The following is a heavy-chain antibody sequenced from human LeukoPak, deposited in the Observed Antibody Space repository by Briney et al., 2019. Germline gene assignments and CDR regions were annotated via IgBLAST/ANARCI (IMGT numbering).Heavy chain of an antibody. Sequence: SETLSLTCTVSGGSISSSSYHWGWIRQPPGKGLEWIGSIYYSGSTYYNPSLKSRVTISVDTSKNQFSLKLSSVTAADTAVYYCARQRAAAGHYFDYWGQGTLVTVSS. CDR2: IYYSGST. CDR3: ARQRAAAGHYFDY. J-gene: IGHJ4*02. V-gene: IGHV4-39*01. D-gene: IGHD6-13*01. CDR1: GGSISSSSYH.